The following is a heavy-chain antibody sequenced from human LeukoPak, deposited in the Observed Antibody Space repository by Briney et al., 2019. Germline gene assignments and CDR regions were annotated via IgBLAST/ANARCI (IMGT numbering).Heavy chain of an antibody. CDR3: ARLGITGTDYHYFYTDV. CDR1: DDSISVYY. Sequence: SETLSLNCTVSDDSISVYYWGWTRQPPGKELDWIGYIRTSGRTNYNPSLKGRISISVVTSRNQFTLKLNSVTAADTAVYYCARLGITGTDYHYFYTDVWGKGTTVTVSS. V-gene: IGHV4-4*09. J-gene: IGHJ6*03. CDR2: IRTSGRT. D-gene: IGHD1-20*01.